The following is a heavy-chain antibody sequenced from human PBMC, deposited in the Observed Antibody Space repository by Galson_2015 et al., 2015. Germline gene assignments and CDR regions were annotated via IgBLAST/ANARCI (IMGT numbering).Heavy chain of an antibody. CDR1: GYTFTSYA. CDR3: ARVAARYYYHGMDV. D-gene: IGHD6-13*01. J-gene: IGHJ6*02. Sequence: SVKVSCKASGYTFTSYAMNWVRQAPGQGLEWMGWINTNTGNPTYAQGFTGRFVFSLDTSVSTAYLQISSLKAEDTAVYYCARVAARYYYHGMDVWGQGTTVTVSS. V-gene: IGHV7-4-1*02. CDR2: INTNTGNP.